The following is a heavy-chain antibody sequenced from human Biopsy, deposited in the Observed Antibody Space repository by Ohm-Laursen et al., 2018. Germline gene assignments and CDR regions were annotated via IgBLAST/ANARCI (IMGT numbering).Heavy chain of an antibody. D-gene: IGHD1-26*01. CDR2: IYYTGST. CDR3: ARHAPSYSGSYWRYFDL. Sequence: SDTLSLTCTVSGGSISSYYWSWIRQPPGKGLEWIGYIYYTGSTNYNPSLKSRVTISVDTSMNHLSLRLTFVTAADTAVYYCARHAPSYSGSYWRYFDLWGCGTLVTVSS. J-gene: IGHJ2*01. CDR1: GGSISSYY. V-gene: IGHV4-59*08.